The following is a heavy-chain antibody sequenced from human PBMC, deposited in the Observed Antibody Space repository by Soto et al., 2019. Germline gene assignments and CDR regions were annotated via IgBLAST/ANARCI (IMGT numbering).Heavy chain of an antibody. CDR2: ISGSDDST. CDR1: GFTFSSYA. CDR3: AKRSSSSTLDY. D-gene: IGHD6-6*01. V-gene: IGHV3-23*01. J-gene: IGHJ4*02. Sequence: EVQLLESGGGLVQPGESLRLSCAASGFTFSSYAMSWVRQAPGKGLEWVSVISGSDDSTYYADSVKGRFTISRDNSKITLYLQMNSLRAEDTAVYYCAKRSSSSTLDYWGQGTLVTVSS.